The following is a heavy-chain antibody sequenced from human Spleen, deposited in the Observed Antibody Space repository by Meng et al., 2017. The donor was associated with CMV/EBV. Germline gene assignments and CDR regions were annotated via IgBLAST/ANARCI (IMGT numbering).Heavy chain of an antibody. D-gene: IGHD3-3*01. Sequence: YIHWVRQAPGQGLEWLGWTSLNGGATNSAQRFQGRVTMTSDTSINTAYLEVSRLTFDDTAVYFCARGGRRIKVFGVVRNYYYYGLDVWGQGTTVTVSS. CDR1: Y. V-gene: IGHV1-2*02. J-gene: IGHJ6*02. CDR2: TSLNGGAT. CDR3: ARGGRRIKVFGVVRNYYYYGLDV.